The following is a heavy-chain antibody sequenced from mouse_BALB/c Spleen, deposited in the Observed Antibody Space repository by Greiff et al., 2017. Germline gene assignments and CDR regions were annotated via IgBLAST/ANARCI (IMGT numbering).Heavy chain of an antibody. CDR1: GYTFTSYY. J-gene: IGHJ2*01. Sequence: VQLQQSGAELVKPGASVKLSCKASGYTFTSYYMYWVKQRPGQGLEWIGEINPSNGGTNFNEKFKSKATLTVDKSSSTAYMQLSSLTSEDSAVYYCTRSLRYYFDYWGQGTTLTVPS. V-gene: IGHV1S81*02. CDR3: TRSLRYYFDY. CDR2: INPSNGGT. D-gene: IGHD1-1*01.